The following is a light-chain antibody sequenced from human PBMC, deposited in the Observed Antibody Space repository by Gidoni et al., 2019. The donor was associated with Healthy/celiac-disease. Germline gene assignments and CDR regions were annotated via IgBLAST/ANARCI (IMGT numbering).Light chain of an antibody. CDR2: EGS. V-gene: IGLV2-23*01. CDR3: CSYAGSSTLV. J-gene: IGLJ2*01. CDR1: SSDVGSYNL. Sequence: QSALPPPPSVSGSPGQSITISCTGTSSDVGSYNLVSWYQQHPGKAPKLMIYEGSKRPSGVSNRFSGSKSGNTASLTISGLQAEDEADYYCCSYAGSSTLVFGGGTKLTVL.